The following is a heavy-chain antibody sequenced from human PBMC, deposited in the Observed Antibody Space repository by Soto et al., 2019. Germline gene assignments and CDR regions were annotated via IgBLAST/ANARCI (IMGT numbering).Heavy chain of an antibody. J-gene: IGHJ4*02. CDR3: AKKKGLRLENYCFDY. CDR2: ISGSGACT. Sequence: QVSESGGGLGQPGGSLRLSCTVSGLTFRSFAMSWVRQAPGKGLEWVSTISGSGACTYYADSVKGRFTISRDNSKNTLYLQMNSLRAEDRAVYYWAKKKGLRLENYCFDYWGQGTLVTVSS. CDR1: GLTFRSFA. D-gene: IGHD3-16*01. V-gene: IGHV3-23*01.